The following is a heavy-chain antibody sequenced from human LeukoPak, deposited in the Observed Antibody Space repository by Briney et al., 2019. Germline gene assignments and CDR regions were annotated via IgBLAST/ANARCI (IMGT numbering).Heavy chain of an antibody. Sequence: GGSLRLSCAASGFIFSSYWMHWVRQVPGKGLVWVSRIKSDGSSTTYADSVKGRFTISRDNAKNTLYLQMNSLRAEDTAVYYCARKGNAFDFWGQGTMVTVSS. CDR3: ARKGNAFDF. CDR1: GFIFSSYW. D-gene: IGHD3-10*01. CDR2: IKSDGSST. V-gene: IGHV3-74*01. J-gene: IGHJ3*01.